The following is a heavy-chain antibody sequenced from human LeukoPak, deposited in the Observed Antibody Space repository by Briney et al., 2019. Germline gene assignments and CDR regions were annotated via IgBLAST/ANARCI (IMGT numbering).Heavy chain of an antibody. V-gene: IGHV3-23*01. J-gene: IGHJ5*02. CDR3: AKDGQWLQHYNWFDP. CDR1: GFTVSSYA. CDR2: KSLSGGST. Sequence: PGGALRLSCAASGFTVSSYAMSGVRQAPGKGLEWVSDKSLSGGSTYYAESVKGRFTISRDNSKSTLYLQMNRLRADDTAVYYCAKDGQWLQHYNWFDPWGQGTLVTVSS. D-gene: IGHD6-19*01.